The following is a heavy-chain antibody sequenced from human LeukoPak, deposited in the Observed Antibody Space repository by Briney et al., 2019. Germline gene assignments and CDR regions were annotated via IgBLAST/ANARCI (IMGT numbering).Heavy chain of an antibody. D-gene: IGHD3-10*01. CDR1: GGSFSGFY. Sequence: SETLSLTCAVYGGSFSGFYWSWIRQPPGKGLEWIGYIYYGGSTNYNPSLKSRVTISVDTSKNQFSLKLSSVTAADTAVYYCASGGYYGSGPNWFDPWGQGTLVTVSS. V-gene: IGHV4-59*08. CDR3: ASGGYYGSGPNWFDP. CDR2: IYYGGST. J-gene: IGHJ5*02.